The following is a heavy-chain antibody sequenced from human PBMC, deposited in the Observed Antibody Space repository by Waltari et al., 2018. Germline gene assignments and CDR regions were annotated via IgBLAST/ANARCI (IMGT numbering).Heavy chain of an antibody. J-gene: IGHJ3*02. CDR3: ARDGLGGYDM. Sequence: EVHLVESGGNLVQTGGSLRLSCAASEFIFSNYWMSWGRQTPEKWMEWVGNLNPDGSQKYYLDSVKGRFIISRDIAENSLYLQMNSLRAEDTAVYYCARDGLGGYDMLCQGTMVTVSS. CDR1: EFIFSNYW. CDR2: LNPDGSQK. V-gene: IGHV3-7*01. D-gene: IGHD6-25*01.